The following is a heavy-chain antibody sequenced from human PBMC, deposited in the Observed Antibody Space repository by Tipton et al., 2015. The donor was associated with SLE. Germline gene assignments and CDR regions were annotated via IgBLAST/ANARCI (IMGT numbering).Heavy chain of an antibody. Sequence: LRLSCTVSGGSISSSSYYWGWIRQPPGKGLEWIGSIYYSGSTYYNPPLKSRVTISVDTSKNQFSRKLSSVTAADTAVYYCASITRDGADDYWGQGTLVTVSS. CDR3: ASITRDGADDY. CDR2: IYYSGST. V-gene: IGHV4-39*01. J-gene: IGHJ4*02. D-gene: IGHD1-14*01. CDR1: GGSISSSSYY.